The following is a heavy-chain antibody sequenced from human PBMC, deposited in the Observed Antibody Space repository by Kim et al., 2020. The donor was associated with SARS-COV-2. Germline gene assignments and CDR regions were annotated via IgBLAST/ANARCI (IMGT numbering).Heavy chain of an antibody. CDR1: GYTFSDYH. V-gene: IGHV1-2*02. D-gene: IGHD7-27*01. CDR2: INCNSGGT. CDR3: VTWVRGPAGRLRY. Sequence: ASVKVSCKASGYTFSDYHIHWVRQAPGEGPVWMGTINCNSGGTTSAKMFQGRVTMTTDTSINTAYMDMSGLTSDDTAVYYCVTWVRGPAGRLRYWGQGTLVAVSS. J-gene: IGHJ4*01.